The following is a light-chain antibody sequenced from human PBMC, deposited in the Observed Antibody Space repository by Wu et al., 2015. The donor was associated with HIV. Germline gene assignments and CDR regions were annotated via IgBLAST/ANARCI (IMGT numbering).Light chain of an antibody. Sequence: DIVLTQSPGTLSLSPGERVTLSCRASQTISSNYVAWYQQRPGQAPRLLIYDAFSRATGVPDRFSGSGSGTDFTLTISRLEPEDFAVYYCQQYGSPVTFGQGTKVEIK. V-gene: IGKV3-20*01. J-gene: IGKJ1*01. CDR3: QQYGSPVT. CDR1: QTISSNY. CDR2: DAF.